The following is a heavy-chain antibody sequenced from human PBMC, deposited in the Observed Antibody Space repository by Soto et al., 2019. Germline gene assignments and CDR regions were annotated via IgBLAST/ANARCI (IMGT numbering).Heavy chain of an antibody. D-gene: IGHD3-16*01. J-gene: IGHJ6*03. CDR1: GYTFTGYY. CDR2: INPNNGGT. CDR3: ARSPYVPVYYYYYHAV. Sequence: ASVKGSCKASGYTFTGYYMHWVLQAPGQGLEWMGWINPNNGGTNYAQKFQGRVTMTTDTSTSTAYIELSSLRSDDTAVYYCARSPYVPVYYYYYHAVRGKRTTVPGSS. V-gene: IGHV1-2*02.